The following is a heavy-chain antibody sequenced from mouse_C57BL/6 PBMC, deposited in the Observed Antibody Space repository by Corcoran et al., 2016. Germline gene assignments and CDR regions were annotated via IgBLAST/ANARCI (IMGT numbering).Heavy chain of an antibody. D-gene: IGHD2-3*01. V-gene: IGHV1-76*01. CDR2: IYPGSGNT. J-gene: IGHJ2*01. Sequence: QVQLKQSGAELVRPGASVKLSCKDSGYTFSDYYIKWVKQRPGQGLEWIARIYPGSGNTYYNEKFKGKATLTAEKASNTAYMQISSLTSEDSAAYFCARRGDGYFFDYWGQGTTLTVSS. CDR3: ARRGDGYFFDY. CDR1: GYTFSDYY.